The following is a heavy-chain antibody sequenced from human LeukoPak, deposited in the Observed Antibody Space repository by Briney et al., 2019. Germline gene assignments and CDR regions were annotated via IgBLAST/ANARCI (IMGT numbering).Heavy chain of an antibody. CDR2: TNKDGSEK. D-gene: IGHD1-1*01. CDR3: VRDGNDGLNDWEY. CDR1: GFTFSDYY. Sequence: PGGSLRLSCAASGFTFSDYYMTWARQAPGKGLEWVANTNKDGSEKWYVDSVKGRFTISRDNAKNSLYLQMNSLKAGDTALYYCVRDGNDGLNDWEYWGQGALVTVSS. V-gene: IGHV3-7*03. J-gene: IGHJ1*01.